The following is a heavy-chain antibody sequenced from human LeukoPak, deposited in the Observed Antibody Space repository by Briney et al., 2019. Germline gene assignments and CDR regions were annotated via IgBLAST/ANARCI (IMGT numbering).Heavy chain of an antibody. CDR2: ISYDGSNK. J-gene: IGHJ6*02. V-gene: IGHV3-30*03. CDR1: GFTFSSYG. D-gene: IGHD6-13*01. Sequence: GGSLRLSCAASGFTFSSYGMHWVRQAPGKGLEWVAVISYDGSNKYYADSVKGRFTISRDNSKNTLYLQMNSLRAEDTAVYYCARAETAAGLSAGWRYYGMDVWGQGTTVTVSS. CDR3: ARAETAAGLSAGWRYYGMDV.